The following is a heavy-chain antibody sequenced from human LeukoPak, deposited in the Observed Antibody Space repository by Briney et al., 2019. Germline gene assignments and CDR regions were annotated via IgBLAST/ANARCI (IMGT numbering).Heavy chain of an antibody. CDR2: INSNGGIT. CDR3: AREVYGMDV. J-gene: IGHJ6*02. CDR1: GFSFSTYP. V-gene: IGHV3-64*01. Sequence: GGSLRLSCAASGFSFSTYPMHWVRRAPGKGLEFVSSINSNGGITYYANSVKGRFTISRDNSKNTLYLQMRSLRAEDMAIYYCAREVYGMDVWGRGTTVTVSS.